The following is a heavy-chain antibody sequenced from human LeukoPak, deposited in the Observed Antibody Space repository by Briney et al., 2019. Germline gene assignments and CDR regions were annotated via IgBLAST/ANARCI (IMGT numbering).Heavy chain of an antibody. CDR2: IYYSGST. CDR3: ARDAPTAIRALAFDI. D-gene: IGHD3-16*02. CDR1: GGSISSYY. Sequence: SETLSLTCTVSGGSISSYYWSWIRQPPGKGLEWIGYIYYSGSTNYNPSLKSRVTISVDTSKNQFSLKLSSVTAADTAVYYCARDAPTAIRALAFDIWGQGTMVTVSS. J-gene: IGHJ3*02. V-gene: IGHV4-59*01.